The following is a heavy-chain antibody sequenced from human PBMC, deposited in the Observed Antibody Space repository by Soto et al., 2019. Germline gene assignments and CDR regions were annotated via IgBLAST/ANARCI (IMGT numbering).Heavy chain of an antibody. CDR1: GGSFSGYY. J-gene: IGHJ5*02. CDR2: INHSGST. D-gene: IGHD3-9*01. CDR3: ARGENYDILTGYYNNWFDP. Sequence: KPSETLSLTCAVYGGSFSGYYWSWIRQPPGKGLEWIGEINHSGSTNYNPSLKSRVTISVDTSKNQFSLKLSSVTAADTAVYYCARGENYDILTGYYNNWFDPWGQGTLVTVSS. V-gene: IGHV4-34*01.